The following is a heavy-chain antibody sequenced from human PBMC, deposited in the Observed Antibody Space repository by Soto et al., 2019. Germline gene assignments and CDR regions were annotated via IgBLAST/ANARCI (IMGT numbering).Heavy chain of an antibody. J-gene: IGHJ4*02. V-gene: IGHV4-34*01. CDR2: ISHSGNT. Sequence: PSETLSLTCAVHGGSSSENYWSWIRQLPGKGLEWIGEISHSGNTNYNPSLKSRVTISVDTSKNQFTLNLNSVTAADTAVYYCARHATRSYDYWGQGTMVTVSS. CDR3: ARHATRSYDY. CDR1: GGSSSENY.